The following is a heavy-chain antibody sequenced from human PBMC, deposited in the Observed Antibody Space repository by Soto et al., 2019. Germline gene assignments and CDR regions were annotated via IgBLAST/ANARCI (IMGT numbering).Heavy chain of an antibody. CDR3: ARDRQDVVAQWDY. CDR1: GDSISSGYY. Sequence: SETLSLTCAVSGDSISSGYYWAWIRQPPGKGLEWIGSIYHSGTAYYNPSLKSRVTMTTDTSTSTAYMELRSLRSDDTAVYYCARDRQDVVAQWDYWGQGTLVTVSS. J-gene: IGHJ4*02. D-gene: IGHD2-21*01. CDR2: IYHSGTA. V-gene: IGHV4-38-2*02.